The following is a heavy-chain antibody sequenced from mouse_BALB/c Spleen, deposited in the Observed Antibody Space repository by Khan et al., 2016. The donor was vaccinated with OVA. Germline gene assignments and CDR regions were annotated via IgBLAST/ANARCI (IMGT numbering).Heavy chain of an antibody. CDR2: IYPGDGTT. J-gene: IGHJ4*01. D-gene: IGHD2-4*01. V-gene: IGHV1S56*01. CDR1: GYTFTAYD. CDR3: AREGLRGVAMDY. Sequence: VQLQESGPELVKPGTLVKISCKASGYTFTAYDINWVKQRPGQGLVWIGWIYPGDGTTKYNDNFKGKATLTADTSSNTAYMHLSSLTSEESAVYFCAREGLRGVAMDYWGQGTSVSVSS.